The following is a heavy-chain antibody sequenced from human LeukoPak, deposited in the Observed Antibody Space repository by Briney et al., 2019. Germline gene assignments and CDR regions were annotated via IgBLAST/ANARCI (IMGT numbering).Heavy chain of an antibody. Sequence: SQTLSLTFAISGDSVSIHSAAWNWIRQSPSRGLEWLGRTYYRSKWYNDYAVSVKSRITIKTDTTKNQFSLQLNSVTPEDTAVYYCARDSGSMVRGFDCWGQGTLVTVSS. CDR1: GDSVSIHSAA. J-gene: IGHJ4*02. CDR3: ARDSGSMVRGFDC. CDR2: TYYRSKWYN. V-gene: IGHV6-1*01. D-gene: IGHD3-10*01.